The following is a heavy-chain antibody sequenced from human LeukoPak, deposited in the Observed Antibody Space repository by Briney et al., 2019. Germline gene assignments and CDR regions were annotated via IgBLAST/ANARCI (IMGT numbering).Heavy chain of an antibody. D-gene: IGHD4-23*01. Sequence: GGCLRLSCAAAGFIFSGQHMSWIRQAPWKGLEWVSHISSSGSTIYYADSVKGRFTISRDNAKNSLYLQMNSLRAEDTAVYYCARELRDYGGSYWGQGTLVTVSS. CDR3: ARELRDYGGSY. CDR2: ISSSGSTI. J-gene: IGHJ4*02. CDR1: GFIFSGQH. V-gene: IGHV3-11*01.